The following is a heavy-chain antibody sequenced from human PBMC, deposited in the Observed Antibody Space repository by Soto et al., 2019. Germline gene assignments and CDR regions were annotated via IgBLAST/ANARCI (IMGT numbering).Heavy chain of an antibody. Sequence: GASVKVSCKASGGTFSSYAISWVRQAPGQGLEWMGGIIPIFGTANYAQKFQGRVTITADKSTSTAYMGLSSLRSEDTAVYYCARGVYSGYDYRYYYYGMDVWGQGTTVTVSS. D-gene: IGHD5-12*01. CDR2: IIPIFGTA. CDR1: GGTFSSYA. J-gene: IGHJ6*02. CDR3: ARGVYSGYDYRYYYYGMDV. V-gene: IGHV1-69*06.